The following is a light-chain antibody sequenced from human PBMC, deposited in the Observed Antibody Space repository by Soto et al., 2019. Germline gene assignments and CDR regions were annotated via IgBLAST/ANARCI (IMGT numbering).Light chain of an antibody. CDR3: QHYKTWPLS. CDR2: DAP. V-gene: IGKV3-15*01. Sequence: IVITQSQAPLAASPGERATPSCRASQGIGSTLAWYQQKPGQAPRLLIYDAPTLATGIPARFSGIGSGTEFTLIISSLQSEDFGVYYCQHYKTWPLSFGGGTKVDIK. J-gene: IGKJ4*01. CDR1: QGIGST.